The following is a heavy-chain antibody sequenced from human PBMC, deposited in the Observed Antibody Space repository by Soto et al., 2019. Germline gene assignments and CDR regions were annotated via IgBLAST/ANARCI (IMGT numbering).Heavy chain of an antibody. J-gene: IGHJ6*02. V-gene: IGHV5-51*01. CDR3: ARQAGRSSGWYDYYYYGMDV. CDR1: GYDFTSYC. D-gene: IGHD6-19*01. CDR2: IYPGDSDT. Sequence: GESLKISCKASGYDFTSYCIRRVRQKHGKGLEWMGIIYPGDSDTRYSPSFQGQVTISADKSISTAYLQWSSLKASDTAMYYCARQAGRSSGWYDYYYYGMDVWGQGTTVTVS.